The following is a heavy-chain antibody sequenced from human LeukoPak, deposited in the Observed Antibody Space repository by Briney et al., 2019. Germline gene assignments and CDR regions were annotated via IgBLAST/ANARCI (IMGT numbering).Heavy chain of an antibody. D-gene: IGHD3-22*01. CDR3: ARGPKHYYDSSGYYAFDI. CDR2: ISSSSSSTI. V-gene: IGHV3-48*01. CDR1: GFTFSSYS. J-gene: IGHJ3*02. Sequence: PGGSLRLSCAASGFTFSSYSMNWVRQAPGKELEWVSYISSSSSSTIYYADSVKGRFTISRDNAKNSLYLQMNSLRAEDTAVYYCARGPKHYYDSSGYYAFDIWGQGTMVTVSS.